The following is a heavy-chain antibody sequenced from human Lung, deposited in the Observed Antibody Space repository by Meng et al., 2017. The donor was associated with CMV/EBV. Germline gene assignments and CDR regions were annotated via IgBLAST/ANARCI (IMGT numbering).Heavy chain of an antibody. CDR2: AANKANRYTT. J-gene: IGHJ3*02. Sequence: GESLKISCAGSGFILSDHYIDWVRQAPGKGLEWIGRAANKANRYTTEYAASVKGRFTFSRYDSENSLYLQMNSLKSEDTAVYYCTRGHSGIDIYACDIWGQG. CDR3: TRGHSGIDIYACDI. D-gene: IGHD1-26*01. V-gene: IGHV3-72*01. CDR1: GFILSDHY.